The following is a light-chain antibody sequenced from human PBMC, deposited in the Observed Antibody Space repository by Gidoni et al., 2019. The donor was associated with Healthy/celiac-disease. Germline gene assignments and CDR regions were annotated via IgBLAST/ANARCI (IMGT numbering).Light chain of an antibody. Sequence: DIKMTQSPASLSASVGARVTTTCQASQDISNYLDWYQQKPGQPPKLLIYDASNLETGVPSRFSGSGSGTDFTFTISSLQPEDIATYYCQQYDNLPVFGPGTKVDIK. CDR1: QDISNY. V-gene: IGKV1-33*01. CDR2: DAS. J-gene: IGKJ3*01. CDR3: QQYDNLPV.